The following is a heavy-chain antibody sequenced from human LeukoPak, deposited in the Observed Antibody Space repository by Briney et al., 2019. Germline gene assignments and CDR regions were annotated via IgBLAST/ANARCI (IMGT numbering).Heavy chain of an antibody. CDR3: ARLNWDDGEVSGFDQ. J-gene: IGHJ5*02. CDR2: IRQDGNEI. CDR1: GFSLRGFW. V-gene: IGHV3-7*01. Sequence: SGGSLRLSCAASGFSLRGFWMSWVRQAPGEGLEWVANIRQDGNEIYYTDSVKGRFTISRDNAKRSLYLQMNNLRAEDTAIYYCARLNWDDGEVSGFDQWGQGILVTVSS. D-gene: IGHD1-26*01.